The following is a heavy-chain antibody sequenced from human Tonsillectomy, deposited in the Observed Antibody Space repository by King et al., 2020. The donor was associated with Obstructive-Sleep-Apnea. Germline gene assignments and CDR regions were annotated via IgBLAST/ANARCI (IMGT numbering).Heavy chain of an antibody. D-gene: IGHD1-26*01. Sequence: VQLVESGGGVVQPGRSLRLSCAASGFTFSNYAMHWVRQAPGKGLEWGAFIAYDGSNKYYADSVKGRFTISGANSKNTLYLQMNSLRAEDTAVYYCARDPKEWEVQYWGQGTLVTVSS. CDR3: ARDPKEWEVQY. V-gene: IGHV3-30*04. CDR2: IAYDGSNK. CDR1: GFTFSNYA. J-gene: IGHJ4*02.